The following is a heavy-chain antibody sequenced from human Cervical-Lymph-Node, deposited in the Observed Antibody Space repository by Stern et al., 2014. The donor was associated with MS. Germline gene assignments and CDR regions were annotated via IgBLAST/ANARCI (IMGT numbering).Heavy chain of an antibody. V-gene: IGHV3-66*02. CDR1: GSSVRSTA. Sequence: EVQLLESGGGLVQPGGSLRLSCAVSGSSVRSTAMSWFRQAPGKGPGWVSVIYSEGRPFYADSVKGRFTMSRDESKNTLHLQMNNLRAEDTAVYYCARGVDRAVTAFDYCGQGRLVTVSS. J-gene: IGHJ4*02. D-gene: IGHD3-10*01. CDR2: IYSEGRP. CDR3: ARGVDRAVTAFDY.